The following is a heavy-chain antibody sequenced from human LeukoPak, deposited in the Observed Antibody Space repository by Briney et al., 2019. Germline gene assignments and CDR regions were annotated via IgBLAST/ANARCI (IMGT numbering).Heavy chain of an antibody. Sequence: PGGSLRLSCTASGFSFSSYALTWVRQAPGKGLEWVSAISDSGGSTYYADSVKGRFTISRDNSKNTVYLQMNGLRAEDTAVYYCAKMGSSWELMQPYYFDYWGQGTLVTVSS. CDR2: ISDSGGST. J-gene: IGHJ4*02. CDR1: GFSFSSYA. V-gene: IGHV3-23*01. CDR3: AKMGSSWELMQPYYFDY. D-gene: IGHD6-13*01.